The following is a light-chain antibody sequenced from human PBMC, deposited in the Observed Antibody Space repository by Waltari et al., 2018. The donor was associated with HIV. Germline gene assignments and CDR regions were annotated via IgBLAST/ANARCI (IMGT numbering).Light chain of an antibody. CDR3: HQSYKTPFT. V-gene: IGKV4-1*01. J-gene: IGKJ4*01. CDR2: WES. Sequence: DIVMTQSPDSLVVSLGERATINCKSSQSVLYSSNNRYYLAWYQQKPGQPPKLLISWESTRESGVHDRFSGSGSGTDFTLTICRLQADDVAVYYCHQSYKTPFTVGGGTRVEIK. CDR1: QSVLYSSNNRYY.